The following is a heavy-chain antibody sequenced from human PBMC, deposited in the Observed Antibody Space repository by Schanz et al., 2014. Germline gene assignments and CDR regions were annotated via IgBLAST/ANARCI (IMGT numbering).Heavy chain of an antibody. J-gene: IGHJ4*02. Sequence: EVQLVESGGGLVQPGGSLRLSCAASGFTVRKNYMSRVRQAPGKGLEWVTIINTDGSTYYADSVRDRFTIARDNSKKMLYLQINNRRAEDTAEYYCARGTDTAMEHRAFDYWGQGTLVTVSS. CDR1: GFTVRKNY. V-gene: IGHV3-66*01. CDR3: ARGTDTAMEHRAFDY. CDR2: INTDGST. D-gene: IGHD5-18*01.